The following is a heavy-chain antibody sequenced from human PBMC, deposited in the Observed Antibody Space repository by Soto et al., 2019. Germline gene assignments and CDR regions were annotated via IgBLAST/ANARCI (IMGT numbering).Heavy chain of an antibody. CDR3: AKGPMGPRYYYYYMDV. J-gene: IGHJ6*03. Sequence: GGSLRLSCAASGFTFSSYAMSWVRQAPGKGLEWVSAISGSGGSTYYADSVKGRFTISRDNSKNTLYLQMNSLRAEDTAVYYCAKGPMGPRYYYYYMDVWGKGTTVTVSS. CDR2: ISGSGGST. D-gene: IGHD1-26*01. V-gene: IGHV3-23*01. CDR1: GFTFSSYA.